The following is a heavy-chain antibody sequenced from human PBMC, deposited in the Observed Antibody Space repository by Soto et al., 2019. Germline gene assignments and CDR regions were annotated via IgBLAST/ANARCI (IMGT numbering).Heavy chain of an antibody. CDR1: GASVSHGY. CDR3: ARSYYDSTGFAVDP. Sequence: QMQLQASGPGLVKPSETLSLTCNVSGASVSHGYWSWIRQPPGKGLEWIGFMYFGGSFNYNPSLPRRATISVETSTNQFSMKLTSVTASDTAVYYCARSYYDSTGFAVDPWGQGTLVTVSS. V-gene: IGHV4-59*02. J-gene: IGHJ5*02. D-gene: IGHD3-22*01. CDR2: MYFGGSF.